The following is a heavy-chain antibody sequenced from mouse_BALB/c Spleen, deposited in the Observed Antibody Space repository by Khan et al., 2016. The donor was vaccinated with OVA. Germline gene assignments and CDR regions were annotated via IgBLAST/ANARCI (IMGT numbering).Heavy chain of an antibody. Sequence: QVQLQQSGAELAKPGASVKMSCKASGYTFTTYWMHWVKQRPGQGLEWIGYINPTSGYTDYNAKFTDRATLSADKSSSTAYMQLNSLTSEDSAGYYCTRDRIDYWGQGTTLTVSS. J-gene: IGHJ2*01. CDR1: GYTFTTYW. V-gene: IGHV1-7*01. CDR3: TRDRIDY. CDR2: INPTSGYT.